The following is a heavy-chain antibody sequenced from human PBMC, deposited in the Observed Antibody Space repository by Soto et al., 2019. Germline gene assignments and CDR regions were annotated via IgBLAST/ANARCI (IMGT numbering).Heavy chain of an antibody. V-gene: IGHV1-8*01. J-gene: IGHJ6*02. D-gene: IGHD3-3*01. CDR1: GYTFTSYY. Sequence: ASVKVSCKASGYTFTSYYINWVRQATGQGLEWMGWMNPNSGNTGYAQKFQGRVTMTRNTSISTAYMELSSLRSEDTAVYYCARLITIFGVVMSQNYGMDVWGQGTTVTVSS. CDR2: MNPNSGNT. CDR3: ARLITIFGVVMSQNYGMDV.